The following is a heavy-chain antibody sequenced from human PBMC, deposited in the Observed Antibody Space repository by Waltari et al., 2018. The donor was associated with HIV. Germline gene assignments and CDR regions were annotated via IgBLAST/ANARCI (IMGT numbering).Heavy chain of an antibody. CDR2: IYDTWTT. CDR1: GVSVKSLGHY. V-gene: IGHV4-31*01. J-gene: IGHJ4*02. CDR3: AGHGYGDYSHFDS. D-gene: IGHD4-17*01. Sequence: QVQLQESGPGLVKPSQTLNLPCSVFGVSVKSLGHYWRWIRQVPGKGLQWCGDIYDTWTTYYHPSRRSVGDSSADTSRNRLSLRLTRVTSADTAVYYCAGHGYGDYSHFDSWGRGILVTVSS.